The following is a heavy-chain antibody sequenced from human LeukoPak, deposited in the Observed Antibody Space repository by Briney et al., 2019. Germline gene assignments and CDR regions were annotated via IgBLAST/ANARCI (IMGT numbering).Heavy chain of an antibody. CDR1: GYSISSD. Sequence: SETLSLTCTISGYSISSDWGWIRQPPGKGLEWIGGIYHSGSTYYNPSLKSRVTISVDTSKNQFSLKLSSVTAADTAVYYCARESIAAAGTDYFDYWGQGTLVTVSS. V-gene: IGHV4-38-2*02. CDR2: IYHSGST. CDR3: ARESIAAAGTDYFDY. D-gene: IGHD6-13*01. J-gene: IGHJ4*02.